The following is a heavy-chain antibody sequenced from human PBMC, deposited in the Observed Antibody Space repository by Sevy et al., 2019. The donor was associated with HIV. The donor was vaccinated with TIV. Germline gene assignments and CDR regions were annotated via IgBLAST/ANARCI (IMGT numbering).Heavy chain of an antibody. Sequence: GGSLSLSCAASGFTFSSYSMNWVRQAPGKGLGGVSYISSSGTIYYEDSVKGEFTISGENAKNSLYLQMNSLRDEDTAVYYCARGLGYYYDSSGPKGAFDIWGQGTMVTVSS. CDR2: ISSSGTI. CDR3: ARGLGYYYDSSGPKGAFDI. V-gene: IGHV3-48*02. D-gene: IGHD3-22*01. CDR1: GFTFSSYS. J-gene: IGHJ3*02.